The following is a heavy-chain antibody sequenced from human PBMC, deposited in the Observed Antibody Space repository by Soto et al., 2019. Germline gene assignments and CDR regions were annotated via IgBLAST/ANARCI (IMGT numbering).Heavy chain of an antibody. CDR2: IYPGDSDT. Sequence: PGESLKISCKGSGYSFTSYWIGWVRQMPGKGLEWMGIIYPGDSDTRYSPSFQGQVTISADKSISTAYLQWSSLKASDTAVYYCTTDPVTMIVVVPSSGWGQGTLVTVSS. CDR1: GYSFTSYW. CDR3: TTDPVTMIVVVPSSG. D-gene: IGHD3-22*01. V-gene: IGHV5-51*01. J-gene: IGHJ4*02.